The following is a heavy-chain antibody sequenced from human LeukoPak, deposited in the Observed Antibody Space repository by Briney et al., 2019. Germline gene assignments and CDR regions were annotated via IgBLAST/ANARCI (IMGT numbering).Heavy chain of an antibody. CDR2: IYKDGTT. V-gene: IGHV3-53*01. J-gene: IGHJ4*02. Sequence: HAGGSLRLSCAASGFIVSSNYMNWVRQAPGKGLEWVSVIYKDGTTYYADSVKGRFTISRDNSKNAVYLQMNTLRAEDTAMYYCARGAYCSGASCYSGHWGQGTPVTVSS. CDR3: ARGAYCSGASCYSGH. D-gene: IGHD2-15*01. CDR1: GFIVSSNY.